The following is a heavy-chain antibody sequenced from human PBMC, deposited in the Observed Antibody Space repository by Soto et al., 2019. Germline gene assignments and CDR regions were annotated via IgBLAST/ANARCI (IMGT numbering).Heavy chain of an antibody. CDR2: ISTSSTYK. CDR3: ATDKFGASYFHH. D-gene: IGHD3-10*01. V-gene: IGHV3-21*01. Sequence: GGSLRLSCAASGFTFDTHTMNWVRQTPGKGLEWLSSISTSSTYKYYANSVKGRFTISRDNAKNSLYLQMNSLEAEDTAMYYCATDKFGASYFHHWGLGALVTVS. J-gene: IGHJ1*01. CDR1: GFTFDTHT.